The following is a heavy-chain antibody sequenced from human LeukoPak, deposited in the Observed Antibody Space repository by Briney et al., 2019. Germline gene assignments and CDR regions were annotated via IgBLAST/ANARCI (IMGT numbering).Heavy chain of an antibody. J-gene: IGHJ4*02. Sequence: GGSLRLSCAASGFTFSSYAMHWVRQAPGKGLEWVAVISYDGSNKYYADSVKGRFTISRDNSKNTLYLQMNSLRAEDTAVYYCADRDYWGQGTLVTVSS. V-gene: IGHV3-30*04. CDR2: ISYDGSNK. CDR3: ADRDY. CDR1: GFTFSSYA.